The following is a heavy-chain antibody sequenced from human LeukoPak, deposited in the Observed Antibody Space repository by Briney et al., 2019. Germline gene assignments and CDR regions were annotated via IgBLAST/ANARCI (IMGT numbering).Heavy chain of an antibody. V-gene: IGHV1-69*13. CDR3: ARDGNGDYGNYYYGMDV. D-gene: IGHD4-17*01. J-gene: IGHJ6*02. CDR1: GGTFSSYA. Sequence: ASVKVSCKASGGTFSSYAISWVRQAPGQGLEWMGGIIPIFGTANYAQKLQGRVTITADESTSTAYMELSSLRSDDTAVYYCARDGNGDYGNYYYGMDVWGQGTTVTVSS. CDR2: IIPIFGTA.